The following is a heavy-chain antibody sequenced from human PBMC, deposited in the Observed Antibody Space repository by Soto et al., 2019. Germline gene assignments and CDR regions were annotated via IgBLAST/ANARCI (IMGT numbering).Heavy chain of an antibody. CDR2: IVVGSGNT. V-gene: IGHV1-58*01. CDR3: AADRYYYDSSGYTFHY. CDR1: GFTFTSSA. D-gene: IGHD3-22*01. J-gene: IGHJ4*02. Sequence: SVKVSCKASGFTFTSSAVQWVRQARGQRLEWIGWIVVGSGNTNYAQKFQERVTITRDMSTSTAYMELSSLRSEDTAVYYCAADRYYYDSSGYTFHYWGQGTRVTVSS.